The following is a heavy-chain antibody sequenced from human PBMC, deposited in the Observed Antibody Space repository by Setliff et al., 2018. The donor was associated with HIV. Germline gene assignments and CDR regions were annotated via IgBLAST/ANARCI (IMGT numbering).Heavy chain of an antibody. V-gene: IGHV4-39*07. Sequence: SETLSLTCTVSGGSISSSSYYWGWIRQPPGKGLEWIGSMHNSGSTYYNPSLKSRVTISVDTSKNQFSLKLSSVTAADTAVYYCARETRSSFAMDDASDIWGQGTMVTVSS. D-gene: IGHD2-2*01. CDR1: GGSISSSSYY. CDR2: MHNSGST. J-gene: IGHJ3*02. CDR3: ARETRSSFAMDDASDI.